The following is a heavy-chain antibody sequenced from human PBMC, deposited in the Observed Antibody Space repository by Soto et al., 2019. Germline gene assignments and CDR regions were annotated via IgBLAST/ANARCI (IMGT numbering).Heavy chain of an antibody. V-gene: IGHV4-4*02. D-gene: IGHD6-13*01. J-gene: IGHJ5*02. CDR1: SGSISSSNW. CDR3: ARATTFPGIAAAGTGGDNWFDP. Sequence: SETLSLTCAVSSGSISSSNWWSWVRQPPGKGLEWIGEIYHSGSTNYNPSLKSRVTISVDKSKNHFSLKLSSVTAADTAVYYCARATTFPGIAAAGTGGDNWFDPWGQGTLVTVSS. CDR2: IYHSGST.